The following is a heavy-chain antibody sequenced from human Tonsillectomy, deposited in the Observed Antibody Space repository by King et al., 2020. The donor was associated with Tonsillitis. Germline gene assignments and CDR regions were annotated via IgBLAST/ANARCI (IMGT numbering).Heavy chain of an antibody. CDR3: AKRGVVWEEGYSSGWYQA. D-gene: IGHD6-19*01. V-gene: IGHV4-39*01. CDR2: ICDSGST. J-gene: IGHJ4*02. CDR1: GGSISSSSYY. Sequence: LQLQESGPRLVKPSETLSLTCTVSGGSISSSSYYWGWIRQPPGKGLGWIGNICDSGSTYYNPSLKSRVTISVDTTKNQFSLRLSSVTAAETADYYCAKRGVVWEEGYSSGWYQAWGQGTLVTVSS.